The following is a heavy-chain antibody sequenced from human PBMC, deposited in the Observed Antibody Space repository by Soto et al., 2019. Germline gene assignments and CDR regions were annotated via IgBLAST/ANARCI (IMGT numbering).Heavy chain of an antibody. J-gene: IGHJ5*02. CDR3: AKDAVPYNGEWDWFDT. D-gene: IGHD3-10*01. CDR2: IDGGGTDT. V-gene: IGHV3-23*01. CDR1: GFTFGDYA. Sequence: QLLESGGGLVQPGGSLRVHCVASGFTFGDYAMSWVRQAPGKGLEWVSSIDGGGTDTYYAASVTGRFTISRDNSKSTLYLQMNNVRVEDTAVYYCAKDAVPYNGEWDWFDTWGQGTLVTVSS.